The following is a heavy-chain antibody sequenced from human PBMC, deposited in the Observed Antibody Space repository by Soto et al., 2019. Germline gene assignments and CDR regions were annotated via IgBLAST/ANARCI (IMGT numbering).Heavy chain of an antibody. D-gene: IGHD3-9*01. CDR2: IGSKGETYAT. J-gene: IGHJ4*02. Sequence: EVQLVESGGDLVQPGGSLKLSCAASGFTFGASNLQWVRQASGKGLEWLGRIGSKGETYATTYAASVKGRFTISRDDSKKTAYLQMNNLESEGTAVYYCSRDDSDWFFNWGRGTLVTVSS. CDR1: GFTFGASN. CDR3: SRDDSDWFFN. V-gene: IGHV3-73*02.